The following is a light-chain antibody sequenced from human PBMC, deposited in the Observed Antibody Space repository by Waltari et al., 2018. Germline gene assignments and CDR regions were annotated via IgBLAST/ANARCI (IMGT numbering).Light chain of an antibody. Sequence: EIVMTQSPATMSVYPGERATLSCRASQSVSSNLAWYQQKPGQAPRFLIYGASSRATGIPARFSGSGSGTEFTLTISSLQSEDFAVYYCQQYNNWPRTFGQGTKVEIK. J-gene: IGKJ1*01. V-gene: IGKV3-15*01. CDR3: QQYNNWPRT. CDR2: GAS. CDR1: QSVSSN.